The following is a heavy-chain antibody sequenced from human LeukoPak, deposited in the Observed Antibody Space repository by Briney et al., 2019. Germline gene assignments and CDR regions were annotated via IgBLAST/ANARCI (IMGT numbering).Heavy chain of an antibody. CDR2: INHSGST. CDR1: GGSFSGYY. V-gene: IGHV4-34*01. D-gene: IGHD3-3*01. CDR3: ARAHADFWSGPSWYYYGMDV. Sequence: PSETLSLTCAVYGGSFSGYYWSWIRQPPGKGLEWIGEINHSGSTNYNPSLKSRVTISVDTSKNQFSLKLSSVTAADTAVYYCARAHADFWSGPSWYYYGMDVWGQGTTVTVSS. J-gene: IGHJ6*02.